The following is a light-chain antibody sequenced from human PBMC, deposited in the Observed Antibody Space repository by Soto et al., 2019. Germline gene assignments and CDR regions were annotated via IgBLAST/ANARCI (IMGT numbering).Light chain of an antibody. CDR3: QLATNTLWT. CDR1: QSIGPY. J-gene: IGKJ1*01. V-gene: IGKV1-39*01. Sequence: DIQMTQSPSSLSASVGDRVTITCRASQSIGPYLIWFQQKPGKAPKLLIFAASNLQSGVPSRFSGGGSGADFTLTISSLQPEDFATYYCQLATNTLWTFGQGTKVEIK. CDR2: AAS.